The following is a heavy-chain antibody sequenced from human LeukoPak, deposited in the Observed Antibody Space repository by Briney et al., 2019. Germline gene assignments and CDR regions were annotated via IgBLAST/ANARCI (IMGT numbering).Heavy chain of an antibody. CDR1: GFTFDDYA. D-gene: IGHD2-8*01. V-gene: IGHV3-7*01. CDR2: IREDGSQK. Sequence: GGSLRLSCAASGFTFDDYAMHWVRQAPGKGLEWVASIREDGSQKTAVDSVRGRFTISRDNAKNSVYLQMDSLRAEDTAVYYCARGPTNGQAFDYWGQGTLVSVSS. J-gene: IGHJ4*02. CDR3: ARGPTNGQAFDY.